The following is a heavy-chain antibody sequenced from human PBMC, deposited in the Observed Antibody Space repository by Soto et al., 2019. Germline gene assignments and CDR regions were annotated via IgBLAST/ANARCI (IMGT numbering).Heavy chain of an antibody. CDR2: IYYSGST. Sequence: PSETLSLSCTVSGGSISSYYGSWIRQPPGKGLEWIGHIYYSGSTNYNPSLKSRVTISVDTSKNQFSLKLSSVTAADTAVYYCARERRPPPAGPWGAFDTRGQGTMVT. CDR1: GGSISSYY. D-gene: IGHD3-16*01. V-gene: IGHV4-59*01. CDR3: ARERRPPPAGPWGAFDT. J-gene: IGHJ3*02.